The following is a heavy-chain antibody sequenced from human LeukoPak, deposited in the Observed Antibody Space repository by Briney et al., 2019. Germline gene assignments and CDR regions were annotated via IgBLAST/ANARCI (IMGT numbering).Heavy chain of an antibody. CDR2: ISGSSNFA. CDR1: GGPFSGYY. J-gene: IGHJ5*02. V-gene: IGHV3-21*04. Sequence: PSETLSLTCAVYGGPFSGYYMNWVRQAPGKGLEWVSSISGSSNFAEHTDSVKGRFTISRDNSKNTLYLQLNSLRAEDTALYSCTRCAKTPEGGSGWCNWFDAWGQGTVVTVSS. D-gene: IGHD3-3*01. CDR3: TRCAKTPEGGSGWCNWFDA.